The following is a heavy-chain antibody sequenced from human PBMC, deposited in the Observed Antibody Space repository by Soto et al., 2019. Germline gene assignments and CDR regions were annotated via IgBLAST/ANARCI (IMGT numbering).Heavy chain of an antibody. D-gene: IGHD3-3*01. Sequence: GASVKVSCKASGYTFTGYYMHWVRQAPGQGLEWMGWINPNSGGTNYAQKFQGWVTMTRDTSISTAYMELSRLRSDDTAVYYCARDGAGGDDFWSGYSWGYYYYGMDVWGQGTTVTVSS. CDR3: ARDGAGGDDFWSGYSWGYYYYGMDV. V-gene: IGHV1-2*04. CDR2: INPNSGGT. J-gene: IGHJ6*01. CDR1: GYTFTGYY.